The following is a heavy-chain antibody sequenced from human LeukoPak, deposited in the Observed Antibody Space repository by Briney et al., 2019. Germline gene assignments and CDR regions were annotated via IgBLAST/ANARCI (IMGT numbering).Heavy chain of an antibody. Sequence: GGSLRLACAASGFSFSRYSMHWVRQAPGKGLEWISYISGSSSTIYYADSVMGRFTISRDNAKTSLILQMNSLRAEDTAVYYCAKGDTVMAPFDYWGQGTLVIVSS. CDR2: ISGSSSTI. CDR3: AKGDTVMAPFDY. V-gene: IGHV3-48*01. D-gene: IGHD5-18*01. CDR1: GFSFSRYS. J-gene: IGHJ4*02.